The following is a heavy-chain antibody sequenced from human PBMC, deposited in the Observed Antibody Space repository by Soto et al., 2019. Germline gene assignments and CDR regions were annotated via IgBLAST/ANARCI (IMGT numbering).Heavy chain of an antibody. Sequence: ASVKVSCKASGGTFSSYAISWVRQAPGQGLEWMGGIIPIFGTANYAQKFQGRVTITADKSTSTAYMELSSLRSEDTAVYYCARSPGSGSYSDYYYYGMDVWGQGTRVTVSS. CDR2: IIPIFGTA. CDR1: GGTFSSYA. CDR3: ARSPGSGSYSDYYYYGMDV. V-gene: IGHV1-69*06. J-gene: IGHJ6*02. D-gene: IGHD1-26*01.